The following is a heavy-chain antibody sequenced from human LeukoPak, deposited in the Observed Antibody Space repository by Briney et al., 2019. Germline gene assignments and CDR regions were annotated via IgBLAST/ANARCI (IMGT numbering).Heavy chain of an antibody. CDR3: AKKLAVAGTVYFDY. Sequence: PGGSLRLSCAASGSTFSSYAMSWVRQAPGKGLEWVSAISGSGGSTYYADSVKGRFTISRDNSKNTLYLQMNSLRAEDTAVYYCAKKLAVAGTVYFDYWGQGTLVTVSS. D-gene: IGHD6-19*01. V-gene: IGHV3-23*01. J-gene: IGHJ4*02. CDR2: ISGSGGST. CDR1: GSTFSSYA.